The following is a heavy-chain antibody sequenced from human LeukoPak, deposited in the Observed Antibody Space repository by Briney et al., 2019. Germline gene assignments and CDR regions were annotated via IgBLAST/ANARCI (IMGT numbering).Heavy chain of an antibody. CDR3: ARHRSRLWFGELLYHYYYYYMDV. D-gene: IGHD3-10*01. J-gene: IGHJ6*03. CDR2: IYYSGST. CDR1: GGSISGSSYY. V-gene: IGHV4-39*01. Sequence: PSETLSLTCTVSGGSISGSSYYWGWIRQPPGKGLEWIGSIYYSGSTYYNPSLKSRVTISVDTSKNQFSLKLSSVTAADTAVYYCARHRSRLWFGELLYHYYYYYMDVWGKGTTVTVSS.